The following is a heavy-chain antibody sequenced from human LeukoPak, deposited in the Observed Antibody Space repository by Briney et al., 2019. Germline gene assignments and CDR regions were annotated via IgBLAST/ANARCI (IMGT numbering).Heavy chain of an antibody. Sequence: PGESLKISCKGSGYSFTSYWIGWVRQMPGKGLEWMGIIYPGDSDTRYSPSFQGQVTISADKSISTAYLQWSSLKASDTAMYYCARQPKRNDSWNWFDPWGQGTLVTVSS. CDR3: ARQPKRNDSWNWFDP. CDR1: GYSFTSYW. J-gene: IGHJ5*02. CDR2: IYPGDSDT. V-gene: IGHV5-51*01. D-gene: IGHD3-3*01.